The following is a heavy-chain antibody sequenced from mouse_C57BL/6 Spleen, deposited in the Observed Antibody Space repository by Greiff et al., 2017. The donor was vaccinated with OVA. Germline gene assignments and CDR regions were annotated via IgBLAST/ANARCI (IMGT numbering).Heavy chain of an antibody. Sequence: QVQLQQPGAELVKPGASVKVSCKASGYTFTSYWMHWVKQRPGQGLEWIGRIHPSDSDTNYNQKFKGKATLTVDKSSSTAYMQLSSLTSEDSAAYYCAIPLNWDVQGFDYWGQGTTLTVSS. V-gene: IGHV1-74*01. CDR3: AIPLNWDVQGFDY. J-gene: IGHJ2*01. D-gene: IGHD4-1*02. CDR2: IHPSDSDT. CDR1: GYTFTSYW.